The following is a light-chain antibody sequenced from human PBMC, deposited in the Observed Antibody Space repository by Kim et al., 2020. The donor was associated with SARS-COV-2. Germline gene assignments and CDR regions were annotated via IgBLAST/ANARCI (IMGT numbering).Light chain of an antibody. CDR2: GAS. V-gene: IGKV3-20*01. J-gene: IGKJ2*01. Sequence: EIVLTQSPGPLSLSPGERATLSCRASQSVSSSYLAWYQQKPGQAPRLLIYGASSRATGIPDRFSGSGSGTDFTLTISRLEPEDFAVYYCQQYGSSPDTFGQGTKLEI. CDR1: QSVSSSY. CDR3: QQYGSSPDT.